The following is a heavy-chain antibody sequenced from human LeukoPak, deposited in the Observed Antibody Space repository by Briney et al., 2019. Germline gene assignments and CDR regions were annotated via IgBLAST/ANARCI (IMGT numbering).Heavy chain of an antibody. CDR1: GYTFTGYY. D-gene: IGHD5-18*01. CDR3: ARGQWGLQLWYGDY. J-gene: IGHJ4*02. Sequence: GASVTVSCTASGYTFTGYYMHWVRQAPGQGLEWMGWINPNSGGTNYAQKFQGRVTMTRDTSISTAYMELSRLRSDDTAVYYCARGQWGLQLWYGDYWGQGTLVTVSS. CDR2: INPNSGGT. V-gene: IGHV1-2*02.